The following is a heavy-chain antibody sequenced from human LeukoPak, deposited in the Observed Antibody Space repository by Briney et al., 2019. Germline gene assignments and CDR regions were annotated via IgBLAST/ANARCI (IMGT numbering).Heavy chain of an antibody. D-gene: IGHD3-9*01. CDR2: IKQDGREK. CDR1: GFTFSSYW. V-gene: IGHV3-7*01. CDR3: ARVEDYDILTGFDY. Sequence: GGSLRLSCAASGFTFSSYWMSWVRQAPGKGLEWVANIKQDGREKYSVDSVKGRFTISRDNARNSLYLQMNSLRAEDTAVYYCARVEDYDILTGFDYWGQGTLVTVSS. J-gene: IGHJ4*02.